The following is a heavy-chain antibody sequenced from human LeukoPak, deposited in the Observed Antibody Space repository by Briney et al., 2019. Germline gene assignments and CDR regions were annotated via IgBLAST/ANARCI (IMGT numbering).Heavy chain of an antibody. V-gene: IGHV1-2*02. D-gene: IGHD5-18*01. CDR1: GYTFTGYY. J-gene: IGHJ4*02. Sequence: KPGASVKVSCKASGYTFTGYYMHWVRQAPGQGLEWMGWINPNSGGTNYAQKFQGRVTMTRDTSISTAYMELSRLRSDDTAVYYCARAHRTTDTAMEEDGDWGQGTLVTVSS. CDR2: INPNSGGT. CDR3: ARAHRTTDTAMEEDGD.